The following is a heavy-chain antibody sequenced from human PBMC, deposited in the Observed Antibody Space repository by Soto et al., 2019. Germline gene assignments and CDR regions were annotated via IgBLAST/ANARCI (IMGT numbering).Heavy chain of an antibody. D-gene: IGHD6-19*01. CDR3: STGRIAVSGITGPY. CDR1: GFTFKSVW. Sequence: EVQLVESGGGLVKPGGSLRLSCAASGFTFKSVWMSWVRQAPGKGLEWVGRIKSKTDAETTDYAAPVKGRFTISRDDSKNTQYLQRNSLKTEDTAVYYWSTGRIAVSGITGPYWGQGALVTVSS. CDR2: IKSKTDAETT. J-gene: IGHJ4*02. V-gene: IGHV3-15*01.